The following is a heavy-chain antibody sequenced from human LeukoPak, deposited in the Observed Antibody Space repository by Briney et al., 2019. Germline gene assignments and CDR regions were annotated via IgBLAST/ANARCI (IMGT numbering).Heavy chain of an antibody. CDR1: GGSFSGYY. CDR3: AREPDSSGYYYNWFDP. Sequence: PSETLSLTCAVYGGSFSGYYWSWIRQPPGQGLEWIGEINHSGSTNYNPSLKSRVTISVDTSKNQFSLKLSSVTAADTAVYYCAREPDSSGYYYNWFDPWGHGTLVTVSS. J-gene: IGHJ5*02. D-gene: IGHD3-22*01. V-gene: IGHV4-34*01. CDR2: INHSGST.